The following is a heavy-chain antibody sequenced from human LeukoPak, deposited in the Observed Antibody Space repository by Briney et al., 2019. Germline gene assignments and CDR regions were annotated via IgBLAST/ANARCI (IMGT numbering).Heavy chain of an antibody. J-gene: IGHJ4*02. CDR2: INPNSGGR. D-gene: IGHD3-22*01. CDR1: GYTFAGYY. CDR3: ARGGSRRYYDSSGPAIY. Sequence: ASVKVSCKASGYTFAGYYMHLVRQAAGQGLEWMGWINPNSGGRNYAQKFQGRVTMTRDTSISTAYMELSRLRSDDTAVYYCARGGSRRYYDSSGPAIYWGQGTLVTVSS. V-gene: IGHV1-2*02.